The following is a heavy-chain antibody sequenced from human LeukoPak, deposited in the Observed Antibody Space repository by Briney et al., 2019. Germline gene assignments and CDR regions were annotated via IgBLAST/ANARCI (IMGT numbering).Heavy chain of an antibody. J-gene: IGHJ4*02. CDR3: ARGGWNFLIDY. Sequence: XXXVGQAPGXXXEWMGWINPNSGGTNYAQKFQGRVTMTRDTSISTAYMELSRLRSDDTAVYYCARGGWNFLIDYWGQGTLVTVSS. CDR2: INPNSGGT. D-gene: IGHD1-7*01. V-gene: IGHV1-2*02.